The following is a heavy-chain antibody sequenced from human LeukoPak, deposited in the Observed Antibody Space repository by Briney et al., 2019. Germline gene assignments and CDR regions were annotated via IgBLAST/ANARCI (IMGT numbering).Heavy chain of an antibody. Sequence: GASVKVSCKASGYTFTGYYMHWVRQAPGQGLEWMGWINPNSGGTNYAQKFQGRVTMTRDTSVSTAYMELSRLRSDDTAVYYCARAGYCSGGSCYPNAFDIWGQGTMVTVSS. CDR1: GYTFTGYY. D-gene: IGHD2-15*01. V-gene: IGHV1-2*02. CDR3: ARAGYCSGGSCYPNAFDI. J-gene: IGHJ3*02. CDR2: INPNSGGT.